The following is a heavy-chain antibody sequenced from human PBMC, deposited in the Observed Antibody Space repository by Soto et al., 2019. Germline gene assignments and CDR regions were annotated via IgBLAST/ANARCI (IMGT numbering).Heavy chain of an antibody. V-gene: IGHV3-7*01. J-gene: IGHJ4*02. Sequence: EVHLEESGGGLVHPGGSLRLSCAASGFTFSSYWMNWVRQAPGKGLEWVANIDEDGSEYNDAESVRGRFTISRDNAKNTVYLQMNSLRAADTAVYYCARTGDGHHGFLDYWGQGILVSVSS. CDR2: IDEDGSEY. CDR3: ARTGDGHHGFLDY. D-gene: IGHD1-1*01. CDR1: GFTFSSYW.